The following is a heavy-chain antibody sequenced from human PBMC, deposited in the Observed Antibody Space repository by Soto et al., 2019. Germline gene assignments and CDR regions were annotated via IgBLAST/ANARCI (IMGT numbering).Heavy chain of an antibody. D-gene: IGHD1-26*01. J-gene: IGHJ3*02. CDR3: AREILGGRRDAFDI. Sequence: VSVKVSCKASGYTFTGYYMHWVRQAPGQGLEWMGWINPNSGGTNYAQKFQGWVTMTRDTSISTAYMELSRLRSDDTAVYYCAREILGGRRDAFDISRRGTMVTVSS. CDR1: GYTFTGYY. CDR2: INPNSGGT. V-gene: IGHV1-2*04.